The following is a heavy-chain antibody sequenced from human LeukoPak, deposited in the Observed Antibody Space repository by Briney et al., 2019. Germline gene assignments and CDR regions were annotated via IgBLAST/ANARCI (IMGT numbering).Heavy chain of an antibody. CDR1: GFTFSSYG. J-gene: IGHJ4*02. Sequence: PGRSLRLSCAASGFTFSSYGMHWVRQAPGKGLEWVAVTWYDGSNKYYVDSVKGRSTISRDNSKNTLYLQMNSLRAEDTAVYYCARDHSNTWYGVDYWGQGTLVTVSS. CDR2: TWYDGSNK. CDR3: ARDHSNTWYGVDY. D-gene: IGHD6-13*01. V-gene: IGHV3-33*01.